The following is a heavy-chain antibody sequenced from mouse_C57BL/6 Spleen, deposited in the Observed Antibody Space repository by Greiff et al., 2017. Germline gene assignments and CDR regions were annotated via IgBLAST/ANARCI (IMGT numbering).Heavy chain of an antibody. CDR1: GYTFTSYW. D-gene: IGHD1-1*01. CDR3: ARGYGSSYFDY. V-gene: IGHV1-69*01. CDR2: IDPSDSYT. Sequence: VQLQQSGAELVMPGASVKLSCKASGYTFTSYWMNWVKQRPGQGLEWIGEIDPSDSYTNYNQKFKGKATLTVDKSSSTAYMQLRTLTADDSAVYYCARGYGSSYFDYWGQGTTLTVSS. J-gene: IGHJ2*01.